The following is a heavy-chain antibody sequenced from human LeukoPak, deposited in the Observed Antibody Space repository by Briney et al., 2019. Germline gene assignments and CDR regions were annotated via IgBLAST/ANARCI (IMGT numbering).Heavy chain of an antibody. CDR3: AKDGQVNQPDRLFTD. CDR1: GFTFSSYS. Sequence: TGGSLRLSCAASGFTFSSYSMNWVRQAPGKGLEWVSVISGSGGTTHYADSVKGRFTISRDNSKNTLYLQMNSLRGEDTAVYYCAKDGQVNQPDRLFTDWGQGTLVIVSS. V-gene: IGHV3-23*01. D-gene: IGHD1-14*01. J-gene: IGHJ4*02. CDR2: ISGSGGTT.